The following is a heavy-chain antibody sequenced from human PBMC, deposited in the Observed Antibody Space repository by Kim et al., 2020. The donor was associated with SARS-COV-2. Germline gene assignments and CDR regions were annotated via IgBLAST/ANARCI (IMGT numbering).Heavy chain of an antibody. D-gene: IGHD2-15*01. V-gene: IGHV1-2*04. J-gene: IGHJ4*02. CDR3: VRGVNSGFDS. CDR1: GYTFIEFY. CDR2: INPNSGAT. Sequence: ASVKVSCKSSGYTFIEFYIHWLRQAPGKGLEYLGWINPNSGATNYGQTFKGWVTMTRDTSVRTAYLEVGRLTPDDTAVYWCVRGVNSGFDSWGQGTLITVSS.